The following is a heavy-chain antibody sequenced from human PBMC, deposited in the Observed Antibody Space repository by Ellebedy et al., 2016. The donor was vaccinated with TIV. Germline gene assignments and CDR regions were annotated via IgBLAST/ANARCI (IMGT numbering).Heavy chain of an antibody. CDR3: AREPPPHNWFDP. CDR2: ISSSSSYI. Sequence: GESLKISXAASGFTFSSYSMNWVRQAPGKGLEWVSSISSSSSYIYYADSVKGRFTISRDNAKNSLYLQMNSLRAEDTAVYYCAREPPPHNWFDPWGQGTLVTVSS. V-gene: IGHV3-21*01. J-gene: IGHJ5*02. CDR1: GFTFSSYS.